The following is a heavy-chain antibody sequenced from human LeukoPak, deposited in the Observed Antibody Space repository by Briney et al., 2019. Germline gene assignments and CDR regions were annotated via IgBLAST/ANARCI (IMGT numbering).Heavy chain of an antibody. Sequence: SETLSLTCTVSGGSISSSSYYWGWIRQPPGKGPEWIGSIFYSGSTYSNVSLESRLTISVDTSRNQFFLKLNSVTAADTAVYYCARLQRGGTYWLYYFDSWGQGTLVTVSS. CDR1: GGSISSSSYY. CDR3: ARLQRGGTYWLYYFDS. J-gene: IGHJ4*02. D-gene: IGHD1-26*01. CDR2: IFYSGST. V-gene: IGHV4-39*01.